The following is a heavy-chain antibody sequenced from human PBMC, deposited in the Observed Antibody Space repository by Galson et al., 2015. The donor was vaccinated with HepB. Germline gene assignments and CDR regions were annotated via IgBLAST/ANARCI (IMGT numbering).Heavy chain of an antibody. D-gene: IGHD6-19*01. J-gene: IGHJ4*02. V-gene: IGHV3-21*01. Sequence: SLRLSCAASGFTFSSYSMNWVRQAPGKGLEWVSSISSSSSYIYYADSVKGRFTISRDNAKNSLYLQMNSLRAEDTAVYYCARDSSSIAVADPYFDYWGQGTLVTVSS. CDR3: ARDSSSIAVADPYFDY. CDR2: ISSSSSYI. CDR1: GFTFSSYS.